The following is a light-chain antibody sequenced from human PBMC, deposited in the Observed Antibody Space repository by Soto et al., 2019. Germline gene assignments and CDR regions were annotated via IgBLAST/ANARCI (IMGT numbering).Light chain of an antibody. CDR1: TSDIGGYNY. CDR3: TSYASTFNWV. CDR2: DVS. V-gene: IGLV2-14*03. Sequence: QSALTQPASVSGSPGQSITISCTGTTSDIGGYNYVSWYQQHPGKAPKLMIYDVSNRPSGVSNRFSGSKSGNTASLTISGLQAEDEADYYCTSYASTFNWVFGGGTKVTVL. J-gene: IGLJ3*02.